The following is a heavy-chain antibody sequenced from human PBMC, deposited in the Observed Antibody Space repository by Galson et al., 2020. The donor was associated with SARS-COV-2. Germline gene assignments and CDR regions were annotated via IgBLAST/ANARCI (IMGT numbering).Heavy chain of an antibody. CDR1: GFTFSSYG. V-gene: IGHV3-33*01. Sequence: GGSLRLSCAASGFTFSSYGMHWVRQAPGKGLEWVAVIWYDGSNKYYADSVKGRFTISRDNSKNTLYLQMNSLRAEDTAVYYCARDRTQTTVTTLLWYYGMDVWGQGTTVTVSS. J-gene: IGHJ6*02. CDR2: IWYDGSNK. CDR3: ARDRTQTTVTTLLWYYGMDV. D-gene: IGHD4-17*01.